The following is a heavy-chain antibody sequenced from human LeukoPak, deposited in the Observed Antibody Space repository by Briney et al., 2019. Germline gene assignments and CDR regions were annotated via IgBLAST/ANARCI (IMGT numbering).Heavy chain of an antibody. CDR2: ISSSGSTI. CDR1: GFTFSDYY. CDR3: ARDYRTGSYPSPLDI. J-gene: IGHJ3*02. Sequence: GGSLRLSCAASGFTFSDYYMSWIRQAPGKGLEWVSYISSSGSTIYYADSVKGRFTISRDSSKNTLYLQMNSLRAEDTAVYYCARDYRTGSYPSPLDIWGQGTMVTVSS. V-gene: IGHV3-11*04. D-gene: IGHD3-10*01.